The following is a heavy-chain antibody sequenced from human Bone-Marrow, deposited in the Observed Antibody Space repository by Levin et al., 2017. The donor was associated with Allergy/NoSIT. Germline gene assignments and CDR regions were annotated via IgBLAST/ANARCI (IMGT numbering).Heavy chain of an antibody. Sequence: SETLSLTCSVSGASISSYYCTWIRQPPGKGLEWIGNIYCGGGTNYNPSLESRVTMSVDTSKNQFSLKLTSVTAADTAVYYCARVLYSSYYGGLDVWGQGTTVTVSS. CDR3: ARVLYSSYYGGLDV. CDR1: GASISSYY. J-gene: IGHJ6*02. D-gene: IGHD3-22*01. CDR2: IYCGGGT. V-gene: IGHV4-59*01.